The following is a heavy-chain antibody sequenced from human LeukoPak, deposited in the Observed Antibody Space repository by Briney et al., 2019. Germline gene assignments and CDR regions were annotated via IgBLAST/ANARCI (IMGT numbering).Heavy chain of an antibody. Sequence: GGSLRLSCAASGFTVSSNYMSWVRQAPGKGLESVSSIRSNSRGINYADSVKGRFTISRDNDKNTVFLEMNSLRAEDTAVYYCARDGASIDDQYYGLDVWGQGTTVTVSS. CDR2: IRSNSRGI. J-gene: IGHJ6*02. CDR1: GFTVSSNY. CDR3: ARDGASIDDQYYGLDV. D-gene: IGHD1-1*01. V-gene: IGHV3-11*06.